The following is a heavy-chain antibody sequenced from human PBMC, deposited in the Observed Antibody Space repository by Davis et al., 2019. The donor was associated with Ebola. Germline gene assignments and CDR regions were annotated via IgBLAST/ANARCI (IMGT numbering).Heavy chain of an antibody. Sequence: GESLKISCAASGFTFSSYAMSWVRQAPGKGLEWVSAISGSGGSTYYADSVKGRFTISRDNSKNTLYLQMNSLRAEDTAVYYCAKVTPYCTNGVCPPGYWGQGTLVTVSS. V-gene: IGHV3-23*01. D-gene: IGHD2-8*01. J-gene: IGHJ4*02. CDR1: GFTFSSYA. CDR2: ISGSGGST. CDR3: AKVTPYCTNGVCPPGY.